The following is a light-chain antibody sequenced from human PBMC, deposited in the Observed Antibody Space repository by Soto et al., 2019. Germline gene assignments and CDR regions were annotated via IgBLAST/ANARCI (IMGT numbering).Light chain of an antibody. CDR2: KAS. V-gene: IGKV1-5*03. Sequence: DIPMTQSPSSLSAYVGDRVTITCRASQSISSYLNWYQQKPGKAPKLLIYKASSLESGVPSRFSGSGSGTEFTLTISSLQSEDFAVYYCQQYNNWPLFGGGTKVDI. CDR3: QQYNNWPL. J-gene: IGKJ4*01. CDR1: QSISSY.